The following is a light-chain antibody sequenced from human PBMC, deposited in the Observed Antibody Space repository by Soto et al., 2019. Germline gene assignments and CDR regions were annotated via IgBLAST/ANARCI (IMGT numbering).Light chain of an antibody. CDR1: QTISNTF. Sequence: EIVLTQSPGTLSLSPGERATLSCRASQTISNTFLAWYQQRPGQAPRLLIYGASGRAAGIPDRFSGSGSGTDFTVSISRLEPEDFAVYYCQQYGVSPTFGGGTKVDIK. CDR2: GAS. V-gene: IGKV3-20*01. CDR3: QQYGVSPT. J-gene: IGKJ4*01.